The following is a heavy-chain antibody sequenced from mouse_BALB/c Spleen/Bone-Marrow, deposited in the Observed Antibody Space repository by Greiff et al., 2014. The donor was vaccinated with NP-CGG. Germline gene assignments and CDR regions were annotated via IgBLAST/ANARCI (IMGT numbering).Heavy chain of an antibody. CDR2: IDPSDSET. V-gene: IGHV1-69*02. CDR3: ARALGDGYYYAMDY. CDR1: GYTFTSYW. J-gene: IGHJ4*01. Sequence: QVQLKESGAELVKPGAPVKLSCKASGYTFTSYWMNWVKQRPGRGLEWIGRIDPSDSETHYNQKFKDKATLTVDKSSSTAYIQLSSPTSEDSAVYYCARALGDGYYYAMDYWGQGTSVTVSS. D-gene: IGHD2-3*01.